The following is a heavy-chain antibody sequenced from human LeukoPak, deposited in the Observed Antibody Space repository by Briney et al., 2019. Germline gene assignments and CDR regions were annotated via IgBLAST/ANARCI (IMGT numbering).Heavy chain of an antibody. D-gene: IGHD3-9*01. V-gene: IGHV1-18*01. J-gene: IGHJ4*02. Sequence: ASVKVSCKTSGYSENFYGITWVRQAPGQGLEWMAWTSVNNGDTKYGQKFQGRVTVTTDTSTSTVYLELRSLRPDDTAVYYCVRDQYLNVMTGFDEWGQGTLVTVSS. CDR1: GYSENFYG. CDR2: TSVNNGDT. CDR3: VRDQYLNVMTGFDE.